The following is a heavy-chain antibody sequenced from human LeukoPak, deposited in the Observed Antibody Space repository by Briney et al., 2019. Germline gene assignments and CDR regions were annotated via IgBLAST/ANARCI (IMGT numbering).Heavy chain of an antibody. D-gene: IGHD1/OR15-1a*01. Sequence: SETLSLTCAVSGGSISSYYWSWIRQPAGKGLEWIGRIYTSGSTNYNPSLNSRVTMSVDTSKNQFSLKLKYVTAADTAVYYCAREANNYYYYYMDVWGKGTTVTVSS. J-gene: IGHJ6*03. CDR3: AREANNYYYYYMDV. CDR1: GGSISSYY. CDR2: IYTSGST. V-gene: IGHV4-4*07.